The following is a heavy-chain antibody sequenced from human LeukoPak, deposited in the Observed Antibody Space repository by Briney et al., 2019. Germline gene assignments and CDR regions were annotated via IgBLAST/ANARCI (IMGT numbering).Heavy chain of an antibody. Sequence: GGSLRLSCVASGFTFDDYVMHWVRQAPGKGLEWVSSISWNSGTKQYADSVRGRFTISRDNAKSSLYLEMNSLRAEDTALYFCAKEDYGYNEYYFDYWGQGTLVTVTS. J-gene: IGHJ4*02. V-gene: IGHV3-9*01. CDR1: GFTFDDYV. D-gene: IGHD4-17*01. CDR2: ISWNSGTK. CDR3: AKEDYGYNEYYFDY.